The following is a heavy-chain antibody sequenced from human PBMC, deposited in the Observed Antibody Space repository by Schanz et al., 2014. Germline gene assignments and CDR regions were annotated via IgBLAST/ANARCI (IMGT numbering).Heavy chain of an antibody. Sequence: QVQLVESGGGVVQPGRSLRLSCAASGFTFSGYGIHWVRQAPGKGLEWVAVIYYDGGLRFFADSVRGRVTISRDNSNNMVYLQMNSLRAEDTAIYYCTKWANEGGGGYCHFDLWGQGTLVTVSS. CDR1: GFTFSGYG. CDR3: TKWANEGGGGYCHFDL. J-gene: IGHJ4*02. CDR2: IYYDGGLR. V-gene: IGHV3-33*08. D-gene: IGHD2-21*01.